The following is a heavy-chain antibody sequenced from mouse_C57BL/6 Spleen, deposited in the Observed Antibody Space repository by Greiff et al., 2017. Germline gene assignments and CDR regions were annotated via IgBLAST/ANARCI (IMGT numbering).Heavy chain of an antibody. CDR2: IDPSDSET. CDR1: GYTFTSYW. D-gene: IGHD2-3*01. J-gene: IGHJ2*01. Sequence: QVQLQQPGAELVRPGSSVKLSCKASGYTFTSYWMHWVKQRPIQGLEWIGNIDPSDSETHYNQKFKDKATLTVDKSSSTAYMQLSSLTSEDSAVYYCARIVDGIPFDYWGQGTTLTVSS. CDR3: ARIVDGIPFDY. V-gene: IGHV1-52*01.